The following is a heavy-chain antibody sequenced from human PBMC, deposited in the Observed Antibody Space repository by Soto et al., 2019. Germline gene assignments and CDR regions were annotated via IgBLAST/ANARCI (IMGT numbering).Heavy chain of an antibody. V-gene: IGHV3-9*01. CDR2: IGWTGNSL. D-gene: IGHD6-19*01. CDR3: AKGRGAGSGASLDY. J-gene: IGHJ4*02. Sequence: EMQLVESGGGLVPPGRSLRLSCVASGFTFDDYGMHWVRQPQGKGLEWVSGIGWTGNSLGDAVSVKGRFTISRDNAKNYLYLQMNSLRPDDTALYYCAKGRGAGSGASLDYWGQGTLVTVSS. CDR1: GFTFDDYG.